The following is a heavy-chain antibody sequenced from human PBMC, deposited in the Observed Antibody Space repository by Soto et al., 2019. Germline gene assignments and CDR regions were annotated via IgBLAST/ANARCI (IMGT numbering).Heavy chain of an antibody. J-gene: IGHJ4*02. D-gene: IGHD3-16*01. CDR3: ARIGWGYDYVWGRYFDY. V-gene: IGHV3-7*01. CDR1: AFSFSSHW. CDR2: IKEDGSEK. Sequence: EVHLVESGGGLVQPGGSLRLSCAASAFSFSSHWMSWVRQAPGKGLEWVANIKEDGSEKYYVDSVKGRFTISRDNAKNSVYLQMTSLRVEDTAVYYCARIGWGYDYVWGRYFDYWGQGTLVTVS.